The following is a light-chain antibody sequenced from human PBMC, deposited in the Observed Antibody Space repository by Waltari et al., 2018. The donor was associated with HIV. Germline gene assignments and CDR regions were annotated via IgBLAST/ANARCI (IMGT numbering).Light chain of an antibody. CDR1: SSYVGGYNI. J-gene: IGLJ3*02. Sequence: QSALIQPASVSGSPGQSITISCTGTSSYVGGYNIVSWYQQYPGKAPKVLIYEVNKRPSRISTRLSGSKSGNTASLTISGLQPEDEADYYCCSYAGGSSSVFGGGTKLTVL. CDR2: EVN. CDR3: CSYAGGSSSV. V-gene: IGLV2-23*02.